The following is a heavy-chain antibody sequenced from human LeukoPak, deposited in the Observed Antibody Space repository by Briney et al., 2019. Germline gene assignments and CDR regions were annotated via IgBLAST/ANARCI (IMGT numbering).Heavy chain of an antibody. V-gene: IGHV4-59*08. D-gene: IGHD4-11*01. Sequence: SETLSLTCTVSGGSISSYYWSWIRQPPGKGLEWIGYINYSGSTNHNPSLKSRVTISVDMSKNQFSLKLSPVTAADPALYYCARHRAPYSDFLFDYWGQGTLVTVSS. CDR3: ARHRAPYSDFLFDY. CDR2: INYSGST. CDR1: GGSISSYY. J-gene: IGHJ4*02.